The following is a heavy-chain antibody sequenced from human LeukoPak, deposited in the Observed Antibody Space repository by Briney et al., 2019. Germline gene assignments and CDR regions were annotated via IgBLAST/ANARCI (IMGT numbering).Heavy chain of an antibody. D-gene: IGHD2-8*01. CDR2: ISYDGSNK. CDR1: GFTFSSYA. Sequence: GGSLRLSCAASGFTFSSYAMHWVRRAPGKGLEWVAVISYDGSNKYSADSVKGRFTISRDNSKNTLFLQMNSLRAADTAVYYCARERNGAIDYWGQGTLVTVSS. J-gene: IGHJ4*02. V-gene: IGHV3-30-3*01. CDR3: ARERNGAIDY.